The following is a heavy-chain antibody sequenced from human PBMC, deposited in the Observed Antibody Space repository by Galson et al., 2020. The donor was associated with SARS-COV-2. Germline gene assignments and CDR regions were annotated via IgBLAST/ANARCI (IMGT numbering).Heavy chain of an antibody. CDR3: ARGGEWELPYYFDY. J-gene: IGHJ4*02. CDR1: GGSIRSGGYY. Sequence: SETLSLTCIVSGGSIRSGGYYWGWIRQPPGKGLEWIGGVYYSGSTYYNPSLQSRVTISVDTSKNQFSLMVRSVTAADTALYYCARGGEWELPYYFDYWGQGTLVTVSS. V-gene: IGHV4-39*01. CDR2: VYYSGST. D-gene: IGHD1-26*01.